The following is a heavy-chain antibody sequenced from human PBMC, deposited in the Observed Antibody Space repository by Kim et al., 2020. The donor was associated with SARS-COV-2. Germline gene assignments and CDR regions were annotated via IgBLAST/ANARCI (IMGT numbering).Heavy chain of an antibody. Sequence: YANSVKGRFTISRDNSKNTLYLQMISLRAEDTAVYYGAKARLYGSGSLDYWGQGTLVTVSS. D-gene: IGHD3-10*01. J-gene: IGHJ4*02. CDR3: AKARLYGSGSLDY. V-gene: IGHV3-23*01.